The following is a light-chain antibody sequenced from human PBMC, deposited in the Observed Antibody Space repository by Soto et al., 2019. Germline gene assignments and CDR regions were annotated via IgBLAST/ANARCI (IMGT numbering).Light chain of an antibody. CDR2: DND. CDR1: RSNIGNNA. V-gene: IGLV1-51*01. Sequence: QSVLTQPPSVSAAPGQKVTVSCSGSRSNIGNNAVAWYQHLPGTAPKLLIYDNDKRPSGISDRFSASKSGTSATLAITGLQTGDEADYYCKTWDSSLSDGVFGGGTKVTVL. CDR3: KTWDSSLSDGV. J-gene: IGLJ3*02.